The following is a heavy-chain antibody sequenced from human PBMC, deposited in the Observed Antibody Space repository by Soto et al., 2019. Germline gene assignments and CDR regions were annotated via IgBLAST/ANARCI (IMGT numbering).Heavy chain of an antibody. Sequence: GGSLRLSCAASGFTFSSYWMHWVRQAPGKGLVWVSCIHSDGSSTSYADSVKGRFTISRENSKNTLYLQMNSLRAEVSAVYSCETAGTSIDYWGQGTLVTVSS. D-gene: IGHD6-13*01. CDR3: ETAGTSIDY. V-gene: IGHV3-74*01. CDR1: GFTFSSYW. CDR2: IHSDGSST. J-gene: IGHJ4*02.